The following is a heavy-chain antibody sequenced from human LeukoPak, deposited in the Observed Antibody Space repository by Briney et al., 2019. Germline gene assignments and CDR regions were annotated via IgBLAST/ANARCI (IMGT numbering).Heavy chain of an antibody. V-gene: IGHV4-59*01. D-gene: IGHD1-1*01. J-gene: IGHJ3*02. CDR2: IYYTGST. CDR3: AREGPRGGGNWAHDAFDM. CDR1: GGSISSYY. Sequence: SETLSLTCTVSGGSISSYYWSWIRQPPGKGLEWIGYIYYTGSTYYNPSLKSRVTRSVDTSKNQLSLKLSSVTAADTAVYYCAREGPRGGGNWAHDAFDMWGQGTMVTVSS.